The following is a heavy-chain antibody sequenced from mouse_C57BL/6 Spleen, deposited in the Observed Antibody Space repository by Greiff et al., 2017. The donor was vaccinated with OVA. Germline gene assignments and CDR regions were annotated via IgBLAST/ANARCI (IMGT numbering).Heavy chain of an antibody. D-gene: IGHD1-1*01. CDR2: LDPSDSYT. CDR1: GYTFTSYW. Sequence: QVQLQQPGAELVMPGASVKLSCKASGYTFTSYWMHWVKQRPGQGLEWIGELDPSDSYTNYNQKFKGKSTLTVDKSSSTAYMQLSSLTSEDSAVYYCARNYYGSSRGYYFDYWGQGTTLTVSS. CDR3: ARNYYGSSRGYYFDY. V-gene: IGHV1-69*01. J-gene: IGHJ2*01.